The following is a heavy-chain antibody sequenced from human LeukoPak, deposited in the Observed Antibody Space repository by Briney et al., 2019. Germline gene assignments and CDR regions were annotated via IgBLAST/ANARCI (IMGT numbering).Heavy chain of an antibody. V-gene: IGHV3-7*01. D-gene: IGHD3-22*01. J-gene: IGHJ4*02. Sequence: PGGSLRLSCAASGFTFSSYWMSWVRQAPGKGLEWVANIKQDGSEKYYVDSVKGRFTISRDNAKNSLYLQMNSLRAEDTAVYYCARNLGYYDSSGPDYWGQGTLVTVSS. CDR2: IKQDGSEK. CDR3: ARNLGYYDSSGPDY. CDR1: GFTFSSYW.